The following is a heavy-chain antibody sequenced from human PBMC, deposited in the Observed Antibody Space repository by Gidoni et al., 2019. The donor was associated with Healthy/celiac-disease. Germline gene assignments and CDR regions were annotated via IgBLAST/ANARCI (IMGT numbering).Heavy chain of an antibody. CDR1: GFTFSSYA. J-gene: IGHJ4*02. CDR3: ATVEMADIDY. D-gene: IGHD6-19*01. Sequence: EVQLLESGGGLLQPGGSLRLSCASSGFTFSSYAMSWVRQAPGKGLEWVSAISGSGGSTYYADSVKGRFTISRDNSKNTLYLQMNSLRAEDTAVYYCATVEMADIDYWGQGTLVTVSS. CDR2: ISGSGGST. V-gene: IGHV3-23*01.